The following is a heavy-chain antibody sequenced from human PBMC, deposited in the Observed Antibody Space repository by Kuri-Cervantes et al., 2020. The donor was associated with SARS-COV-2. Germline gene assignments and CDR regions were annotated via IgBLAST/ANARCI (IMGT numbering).Heavy chain of an antibody. V-gene: IGHV4-34*01. J-gene: IGHJ4*02. CDR2: INHSGST. CDR3: VRVDCSAGTCYRRSFDY. D-gene: IGHD2-15*01. CDR1: GGSFSVYY. Sequence: GSLRLSCAVYGGSFSVYYWSWIRQPPGKGLEWIGEINHSGSTYYNPSLNSRVTISVDTSKNQFSLKLTSVTAADTAVYYCVRVDCSAGTCYRRSFDYWGRGTLVTVSS.